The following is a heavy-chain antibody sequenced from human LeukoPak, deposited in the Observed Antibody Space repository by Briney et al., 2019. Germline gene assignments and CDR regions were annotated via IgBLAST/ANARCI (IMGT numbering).Heavy chain of an antibody. CDR3: VRDTFNWADY. Sequence: GGSLRLSWAASGXTFNTYAMNWVRQAPEKGQEWVSYISSSSSTIYYADSLKGRFTVSRDNAKNSLYLQMNSLRDDDTATYYCVRDTFNWADYWGQGTLVTVSS. D-gene: IGHD7-27*01. V-gene: IGHV3-48*02. CDR2: ISSSSSTI. J-gene: IGHJ4*02. CDR1: GXTFNTYA.